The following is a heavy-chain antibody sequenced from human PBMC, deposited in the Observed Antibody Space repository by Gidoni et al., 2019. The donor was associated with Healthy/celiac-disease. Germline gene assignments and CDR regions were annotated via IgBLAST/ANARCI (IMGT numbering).Heavy chain of an antibody. CDR3: AKDFSSGSYLGYFDY. Sequence: EVQLVESGGGLVQPGRSLRLSCAASGFTFDDYAMHWVRQAPGKGLEWVSGISWNSGSIGYADSVKGRFTISRDNAKNSLYLQMNSLRAEDTALYYCAKDFSSGSYLGYFDYWGQGTLVTVSS. CDR1: GFTFDDYA. CDR2: ISWNSGSI. J-gene: IGHJ4*02. D-gene: IGHD1-26*01. V-gene: IGHV3-9*01.